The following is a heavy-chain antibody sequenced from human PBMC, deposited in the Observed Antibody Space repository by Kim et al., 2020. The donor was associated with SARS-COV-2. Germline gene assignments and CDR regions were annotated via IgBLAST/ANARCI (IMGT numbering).Heavy chain of an antibody. CDR2: MNPNSGNT. CDR1: GYTFTSYD. J-gene: IGHJ3*02. V-gene: IGHV1-8*01. D-gene: IGHD3-22*01. CDR3: ARGEYVRPNYYDSSGSDI. Sequence: ASVKVSCKASGYTFTSYDINWVRQATGQGLEWMGWMNPNSGNTGYAQKFQGRVTMTRNTSISTAYMELSSLRSEDTAVYYCARGEYVRPNYYDSSGSDIWGQGTMVTVSS.